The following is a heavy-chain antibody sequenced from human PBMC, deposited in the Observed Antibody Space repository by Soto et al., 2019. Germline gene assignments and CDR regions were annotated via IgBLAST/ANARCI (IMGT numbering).Heavy chain of an antibody. J-gene: IGHJ4*02. CDR1: GGSFSGYY. V-gene: IGHV4-34*01. D-gene: IGHD2-2*01. CDR3: ERGSPEEVPAAIFDY. CDR2: INHSGST. Sequence: SETLSLTCAVYGGSFSGYYWSWIRQPPGKGLEWIGEINHSGSTNYNPSLKSRVTISVDTSKNQFSLKLSSVTAADTAVYYCERGSPEEVPAAIFDYWGQGTLVTVSS.